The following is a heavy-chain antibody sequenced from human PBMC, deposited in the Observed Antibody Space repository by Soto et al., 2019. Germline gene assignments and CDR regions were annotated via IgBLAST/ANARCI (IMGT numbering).Heavy chain of an antibody. CDR1: GGSVTSCY. Sequence: QVQLQESGPGLVKPSETLSLTCTVSGGSVTSCYWSWIRQPPGKGLEWIGYFYYSGSTHYSPSLKSRVTISVATSKNQFSLKLSSVTAADTAVYYCARGGDDYSTSWYLYWGQGTLVTVSS. J-gene: IGHJ4*02. CDR3: ARGGDDYSTSWYLY. V-gene: IGHV4-59*02. D-gene: IGHD6-13*01. CDR2: FYYSGST.